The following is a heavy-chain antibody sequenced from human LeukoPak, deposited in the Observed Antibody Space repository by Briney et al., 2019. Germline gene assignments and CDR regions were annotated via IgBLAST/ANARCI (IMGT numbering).Heavy chain of an antibody. D-gene: IGHD4-23*01. V-gene: IGHV4-39*07. Sequence: SETLSLTCTVSGGSISSSSYYWSWIRQPPGKGLEWIGEINHSGSTNYNPSLKSRVTISVDTSKNQFSLKLSSVTAADTAVYYCARGVTDTNWGQGTLVTVSS. J-gene: IGHJ4*02. CDR3: ARGVTDTN. CDR1: GGSISSSSYY. CDR2: INHSGST.